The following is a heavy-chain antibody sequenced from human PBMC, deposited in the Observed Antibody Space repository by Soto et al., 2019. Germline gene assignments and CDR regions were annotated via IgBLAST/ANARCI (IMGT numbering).Heavy chain of an antibody. CDR2: VSWNGDVI. CDR1: GLKFNDYA. V-gene: IGHV3-9*01. Sequence: ESGGGLVQPGRSLRLSCAASGLKFNDYAMHWVRQAPGKGLEWVAGVSWNGDVIGYADSVRGRFTISRDNAKDSVYLQMNSLRPEDTALYFCAKDSQFYYMDVWGQGTTVTVSS. D-gene: IGHD3-10*01. CDR3: AKDSQFYYMDV. J-gene: IGHJ6*02.